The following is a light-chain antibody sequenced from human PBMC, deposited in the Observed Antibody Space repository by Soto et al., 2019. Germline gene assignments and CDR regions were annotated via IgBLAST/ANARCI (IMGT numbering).Light chain of an antibody. V-gene: IGKV3-20*01. J-gene: IGKJ1*01. CDR1: QSDSSSY. CDR3: QQYGRSQT. Sequence: EIVLTQSPGTLSLSPGERATLSCRASQSDSSSYLAWYQQKPGQAPRLLIYGASSRATGIPDRFRGSGSGTDFTLTISRLEPEDFEVYYCQQYGRSQTFGQGTKVEIK. CDR2: GAS.